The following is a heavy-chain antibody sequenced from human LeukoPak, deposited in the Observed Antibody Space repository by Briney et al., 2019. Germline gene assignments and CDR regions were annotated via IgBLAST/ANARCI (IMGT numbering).Heavy chain of an antibody. CDR1: GYTFTGYY. Sequence: ASVKASCKASGYTFTGYYMHWVRQAPGQGLEGMGWINPNSGGTNNAQKFQGRVNMTRDTSISTAYIELSRLRFDDTAVYYSARDMAGVISYCSSTSCYSSWFDPWGQGTMVTVSS. D-gene: IGHD2-2*01. V-gene: IGHV1-2*02. CDR2: INPNSGGT. J-gene: IGHJ5*02. CDR3: ARDMAGVISYCSSTSCYSSWFDP.